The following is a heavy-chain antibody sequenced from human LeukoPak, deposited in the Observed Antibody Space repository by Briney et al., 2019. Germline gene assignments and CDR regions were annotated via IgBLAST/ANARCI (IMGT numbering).Heavy chain of an antibody. D-gene: IGHD6-13*01. CDR3: AKTGLIAAAGTWWFDP. CDR1: GFVFSNYA. J-gene: IGHJ5*02. V-gene: IGHV3-23*01. Sequence: GGSLRLSCAASGFVFSNYAMSWVRQAPGRGLEWVSTISSRADSTYSADSVRGRFTISRDNSKNTLYLQMNSLRAEDTAVYYCAKTGLIAAAGTWWFDPWGQGTLVTVCS. CDR2: ISSRADST.